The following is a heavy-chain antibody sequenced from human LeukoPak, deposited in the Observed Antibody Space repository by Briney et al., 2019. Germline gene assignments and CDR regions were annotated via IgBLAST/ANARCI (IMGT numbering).Heavy chain of an antibody. V-gene: IGHV4-38-2*02. CDR3: SRNGGSARIIDY. D-gene: IGHD2-15*01. CDR2: IYHSGST. J-gene: IGHJ4*02. Sequence: SETLSLTCTVSGYSISSGYYWGWIRQPPGKGLEWIGSIYHSGSTYYNPSLKSRVTISVDTSTNQFSLKLTPVTAADTAVYYCSRNGGSARIIDYWGQGTLVTVSS. CDR1: GYSISSGYY.